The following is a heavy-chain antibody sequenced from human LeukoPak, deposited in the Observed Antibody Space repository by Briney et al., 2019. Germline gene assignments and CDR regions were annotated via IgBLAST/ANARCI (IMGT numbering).Heavy chain of an antibody. CDR2: IRGSGGNT. D-gene: IGHD2-2*01. CDR3: ARYCSGTCYSGFEY. J-gene: IGHJ4*02. V-gene: IGHV3-23*01. Sequence: GGSLRLSCAASGFTLSNYAMSWVRQAAGKGLGWVSTIRGSGGNTYYADSVKGRFTISRDTSKNTLYLQMNSLRAEDTALYYCARYCSGTCYSGFEYWGQGTLVTVSS. CDR1: GFTLSNYA.